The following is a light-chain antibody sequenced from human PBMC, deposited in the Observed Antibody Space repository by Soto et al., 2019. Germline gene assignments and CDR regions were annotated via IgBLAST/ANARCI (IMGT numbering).Light chain of an antibody. Sequence: QAVVTQEPSLTVSPGGTVTLTCASGTGAVTSGHYPNWFQQKPGQAPRPLIYSISSKHSWTPARFSGSLLGGKAALTLSGVRPEDEAEYYCLLYYSGAQVFGGGTKLTVL. CDR1: TGAVTSGHY. J-gene: IGLJ2*01. CDR2: SIS. V-gene: IGLV7-43*01. CDR3: LLYYSGAQV.